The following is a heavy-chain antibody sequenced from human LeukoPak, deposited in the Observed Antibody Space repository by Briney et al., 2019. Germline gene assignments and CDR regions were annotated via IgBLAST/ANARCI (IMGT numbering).Heavy chain of an antibody. J-gene: IGHJ4*02. CDR1: GYTFTGYY. CDR3: ARGRNSVYYFNVVAPSYFDY. V-gene: IGHV1-2*06. Sequence: ASVKVSCKASGYTFTGYYMHWVRQAPGQGLEWMGRINPNSGGTNYAQKFQGRVTMTRDTSINTAYMDRSRLRSDDTAVYYCARGRNSVYYFNVVAPSYFDYWGQGTLVTVSS. CDR2: INPNSGGT. D-gene: IGHD3-22*01.